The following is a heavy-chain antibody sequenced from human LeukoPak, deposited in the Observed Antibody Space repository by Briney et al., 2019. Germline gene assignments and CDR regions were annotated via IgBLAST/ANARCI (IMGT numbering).Heavy chain of an antibody. V-gene: IGHV3-7*03. CDR2: INQDGNDK. CDR1: GFTFSNYW. J-gene: IGHJ4*02. Sequence: TGGSLRLSCAASGFTFSNYWMTWIRQAPGKGLEWVANINQDGNDKYYVDSVKGRFTISRDNTKSSVFLQMNSLRAEDTAVYYCVVTRTRGDHWGQGTLVTVSS. D-gene: IGHD3-10*01. CDR3: VVTRTRGDH.